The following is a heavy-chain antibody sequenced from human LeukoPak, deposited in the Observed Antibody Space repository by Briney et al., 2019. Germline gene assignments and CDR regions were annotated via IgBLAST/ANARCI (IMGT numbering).Heavy chain of an antibody. Sequence: ASVKVSCKASGYTFTSYAMNWVRQAPGQGLEWMGWINTNTGNPTYAQGFTGRFVFSLDTSVSTAYLQISSLKAEDTAVYYCARIVVVPAAMGYYYGMDVWGQGTTVTVSS. CDR3: ARIVVVPAAMGYYYGMDV. V-gene: IGHV7-4-1*02. CDR2: INTNTGNP. D-gene: IGHD2-2*01. CDR1: GYTFTSYA. J-gene: IGHJ6*02.